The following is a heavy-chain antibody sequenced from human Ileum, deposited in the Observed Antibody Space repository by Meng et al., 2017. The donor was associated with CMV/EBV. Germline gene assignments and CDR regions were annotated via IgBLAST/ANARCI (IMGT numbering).Heavy chain of an antibody. Sequence: QVHVQVSGPGLVQPSQTLSITCFFSGDSMNSGDYYWNWIRQSPGKGLEWIGYVYYSGSTYYNPSLEGRLTISVDTPKNKFSLKLNSVTASDTAVYYCARGRYGSRNLNNYFDPWGQGTLVTVSS. CDR3: ARGRYGSRNLNNYFDP. CDR2: VYYSGST. CDR1: GDSMNSGDYY. D-gene: IGHD3-10*01. J-gene: IGHJ5*02. V-gene: IGHV4-30-4*08.